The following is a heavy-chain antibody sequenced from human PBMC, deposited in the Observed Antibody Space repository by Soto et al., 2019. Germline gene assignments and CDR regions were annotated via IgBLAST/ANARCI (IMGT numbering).Heavy chain of an antibody. Sequence: EVQLVESGGGLVQPGGSLRLSCAASGFTFSTFWMHWVRQTPGKGLVWVSRISSDGSTTHYADSVKGRFTISRDNAKYTLYLQMNGLRAEDTAVYYCARDLRPTDYWGQGTLVTVSS. J-gene: IGHJ4*02. CDR3: ARDLRPTDY. CDR2: ISSDGSTT. D-gene: IGHD3-10*01. CDR1: GFTFSTFW. V-gene: IGHV3-74*01.